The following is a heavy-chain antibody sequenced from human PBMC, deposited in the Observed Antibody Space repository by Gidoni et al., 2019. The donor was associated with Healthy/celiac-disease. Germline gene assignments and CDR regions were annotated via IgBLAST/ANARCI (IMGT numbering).Heavy chain of an antibody. CDR1: GFTLSSYA. Sequence: EVQLLESGGGLVQPGGSLRLSCAASGFTLSSYAMSWVRQAPGKGLEWVSASSGSGGSTYYADSVKGRFTISRDNSKNTLYLQMNSLRAEDTAVYYCAKGDYYDSSGYYQSDYWGQGTLVTVSS. J-gene: IGHJ4*02. CDR2: SSGSGGST. D-gene: IGHD3-22*01. V-gene: IGHV3-23*01. CDR3: AKGDYYDSSGYYQSDY.